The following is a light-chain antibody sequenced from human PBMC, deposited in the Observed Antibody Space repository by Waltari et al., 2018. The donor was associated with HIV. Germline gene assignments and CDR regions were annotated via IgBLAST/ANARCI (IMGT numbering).Light chain of an antibody. V-gene: IGKV4-1*01. CDR2: WAS. J-gene: IGKJ1*01. CDR3: QQYHTTPRT. CDR1: QSLLYSSDNKNY. Sequence: DIVMTQSPDSLAVSLGERATFSCKSSQSLLYSSDNKNYLAWYQQQPGQPPMLLIYWASVRGAGVPDRFSASGSGTDFTLTISSVEAEDVAVYYCQQYHTTPRTFGQGTKVEIK.